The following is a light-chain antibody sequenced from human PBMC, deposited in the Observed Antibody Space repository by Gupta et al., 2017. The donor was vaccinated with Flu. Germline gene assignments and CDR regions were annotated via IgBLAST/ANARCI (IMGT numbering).Light chain of an antibody. CDR2: LSE. Sequence: SVTMSCSGSSSNIGSNYVYWYQQGPGTAPKLLIYLSEKRPSGIPDRFSGSKSGESASLVISGLRAEEEADYYCSVGDDSRSGRVFGGGTRLTVL. J-gene: IGLJ3*02. V-gene: IGLV1-47*01. CDR1: SSNIGSNY. CDR3: SVGDDSRSGRV.